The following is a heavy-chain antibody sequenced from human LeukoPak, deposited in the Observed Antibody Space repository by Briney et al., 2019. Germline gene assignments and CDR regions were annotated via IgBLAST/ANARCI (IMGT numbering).Heavy chain of an antibody. CDR3: ARDKYQLLANWFDP. D-gene: IGHD2-2*01. CDR2: INPNSGVA. V-gene: IGHV1-2*02. J-gene: IGHJ5*02. Sequence: ASVKVSCKASGYTFSGYYIHWVRQAPGQGLEWMGWINPNSGVANNAQKFQGRVTMTRDTSISTAYMELSRLRSDDTAVYYCARDKYQLLANWFDPWGQGTLVTVSS. CDR1: GYTFSGYY.